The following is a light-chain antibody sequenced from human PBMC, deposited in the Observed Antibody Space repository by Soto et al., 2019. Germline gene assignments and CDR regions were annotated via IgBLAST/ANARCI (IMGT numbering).Light chain of an antibody. J-gene: IGKJ1*01. Sequence: IVLTQSPATLSLSPLKIATLSCVASQSVSSSYLAWYQQKPGLAPRLLIYDASSRATGIPDRFSGSGSGTDFTLTISRLEPEDFAVYYCQQYGSSPRTFGQGTKVDIK. V-gene: IGKV3D-20*01. CDR3: QQYGSSPRT. CDR2: DAS. CDR1: QSVSSSY.